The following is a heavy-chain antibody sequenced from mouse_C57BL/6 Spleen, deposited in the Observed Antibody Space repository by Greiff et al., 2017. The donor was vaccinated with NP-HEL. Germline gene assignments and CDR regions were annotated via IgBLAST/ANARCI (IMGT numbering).Heavy chain of an antibody. J-gene: IGHJ4*01. V-gene: IGHV5-17*01. Sequence: EVHLVESGGGLVKPGGSLKLSCAASGFTFSDYGMHWVRQAPEKGLEWVAYISSGSSTIYYADTVKGRFTISRDNAKNTLFLQMTSLRSEDTAMYYCARPPVVPYYAMDYWGQGTSVTVSS. CDR2: ISSGSSTI. CDR1: GFTFSDYG. D-gene: IGHD1-1*01. CDR3: ARPPVVPYYAMDY.